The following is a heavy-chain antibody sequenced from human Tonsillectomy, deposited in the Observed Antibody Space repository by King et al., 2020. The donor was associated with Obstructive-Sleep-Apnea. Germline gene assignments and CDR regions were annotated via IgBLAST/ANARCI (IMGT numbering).Heavy chain of an antibody. J-gene: IGHJ4*02. CDR2: IYYSGST. V-gene: IGHV4-39*07. D-gene: IGHD2-2*01. CDR3: ARDGGTSCYDCFDY. Sequence: LQLQESGPGLVKPSETLSLTCTVSGGSISSSSYYWGWIRQPPGKGLEWIGSIYYSGSTYYNPSLKSRVTISVDTSKHQFSLKLSSVTAADTAVYYCARDGGTSCYDCFDYWGQGTLVTVSS. CDR1: GGSISSSSYY.